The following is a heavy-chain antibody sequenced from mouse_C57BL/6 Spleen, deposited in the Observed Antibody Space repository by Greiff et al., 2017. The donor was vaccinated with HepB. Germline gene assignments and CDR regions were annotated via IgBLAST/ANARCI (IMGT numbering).Heavy chain of an antibody. V-gene: IGHV1-19*01. D-gene: IGHD1-1*01. CDR3: AGPYYYGSSYGYFDV. Sequence: VQLQQSGPVLVKPGASVKMSCKASGYTFTDYYMNWVKQSHGKSLEWIGVINPYNGGTSYNQKFKGKATLTVDKSSSTAYMELNSLTSEDSAVYYCAGPYYYGSSYGYFDVWGTGTTVTVSS. CDR2: INPYNGGT. CDR1: GYTFTDYY. J-gene: IGHJ1*03.